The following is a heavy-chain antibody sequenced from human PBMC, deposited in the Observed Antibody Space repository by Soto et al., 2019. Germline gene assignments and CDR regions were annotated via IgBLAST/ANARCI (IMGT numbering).Heavy chain of an antibody. CDR3: ARGDIVVVPAATDLYYFDY. Sequence: QLQLQESGPGLVKPSETLSLTCTVSGGSISSSSYYWGWIRQPPGKGLEWIRSIYYSGSTYYNPSLKSRVTISVHTSKNQFSLKLSSVTAADTAVYYCARGDIVVVPAATDLYYFDYWGQGTLVTVSS. CDR1: GGSISSSSYY. V-gene: IGHV4-39*01. J-gene: IGHJ4*02. CDR2: IYYSGST. D-gene: IGHD2-2*01.